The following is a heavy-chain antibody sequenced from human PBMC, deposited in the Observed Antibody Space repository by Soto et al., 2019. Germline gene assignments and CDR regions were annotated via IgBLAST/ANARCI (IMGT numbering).Heavy chain of an antibody. CDR1: VFDFSTHA. Sequence: GPLRLSGAASVFDFSTHALTWVRQAPGKGLEWLSSITNTGITTHYADSVKGRFTISRENSRNTLHLQLNNLRVDDTAVYYCAKGFDYGDTKHIDHWGQGTLVTVYS. V-gene: IGHV3-23*01. D-gene: IGHD4-17*01. CDR3: AKGFDYGDTKHIDH. J-gene: IGHJ4*02. CDR2: ITNTGITT.